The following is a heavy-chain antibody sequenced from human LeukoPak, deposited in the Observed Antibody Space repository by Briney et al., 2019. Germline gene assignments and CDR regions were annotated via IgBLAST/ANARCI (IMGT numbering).Heavy chain of an antibody. CDR3: AADRKIVGTTSAYIY. J-gene: IGHJ4*02. CDR2: FGPDHTES. CDR1: EYTLTELH. D-gene: IGHD1-26*01. Sequence: GASVKVSCRVPEYTLTELHMYWVRQAPGKGLESMGGFGPDHTESIYAQKFQGRVTMTEDATTDTAYMELRNLKSDDTAVYFCAADRKIVGTTSAYIYWGQGTLVTVSS. V-gene: IGHV1-24*01.